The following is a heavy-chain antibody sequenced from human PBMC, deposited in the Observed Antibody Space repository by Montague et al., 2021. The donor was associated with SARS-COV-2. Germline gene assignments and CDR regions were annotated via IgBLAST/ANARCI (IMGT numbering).Heavy chain of an antibody. CDR2: IYYSEST. CDR3: ARDLWVWLSVEGSFDY. V-gene: IGHV4-39*07. J-gene: IGHJ4*02. Sequence: SETLSLTCTVSGGSISSSSYYWGWIRQPPGKGLEWIGSIYYSESTYYNPSLKSRVTISVDTSKNQFSLKLSSVTAADTAVYYCARDLWVWLSVEGSFDYWGQGTLVTVSS. D-gene: IGHD5-12*01. CDR1: GGSISSSSYY.